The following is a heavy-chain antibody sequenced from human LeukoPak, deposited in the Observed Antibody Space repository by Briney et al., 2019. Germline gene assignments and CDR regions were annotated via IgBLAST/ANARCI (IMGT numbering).Heavy chain of an antibody. J-gene: IGHJ3*02. D-gene: IGHD4-17*01. CDR3: ARDLATTVRDLYDAFDI. V-gene: IGHV3-21*01. CDR1: GFTFSSYS. Sequence: PGGSLRLSCAASGFTFSSYSMNWVRQAPGKGLEWVSSISSSSSYIYYADSVKGRFTISRDNAKNSLYLQMNSLRAEDTAVYYCARDLATTVRDLYDAFDIWGQGTMVTVSS. CDR2: ISSSSSYI.